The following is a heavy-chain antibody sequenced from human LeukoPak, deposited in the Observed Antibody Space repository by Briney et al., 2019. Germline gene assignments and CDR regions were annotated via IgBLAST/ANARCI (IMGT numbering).Heavy chain of an antibody. CDR1: GFTFSNYE. CDR3: ARDLVQLWSKDY. J-gene: IGHJ4*02. D-gene: IGHD5-18*01. CDR2: ISSSGRNI. Sequence: GRSLRLSCAASGFTFSNYELNWVRQAPGKGLEWVSYISSSGRNIYYADSVKGRFTISRDNAKNSLYLQMNNLRAEDTAVYYCARDLVQLWSKDYWGQGTLVTVSS. V-gene: IGHV3-48*03.